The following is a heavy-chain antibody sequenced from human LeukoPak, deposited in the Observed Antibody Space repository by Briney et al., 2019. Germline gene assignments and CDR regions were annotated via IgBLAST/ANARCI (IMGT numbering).Heavy chain of an antibody. Sequence: PGGSLRLSCAASGFTFSDYYMSWIRQAPGKGLEWVSYINSGSTYTIYADSVKGRFTFSRDNAKKSLFLQMNSLRAEDTAVYYCARAGYSSTSRIDSWGQGTLVTVSS. CDR1: GFTFSDYY. CDR3: ARAGYSSTSRIDS. D-gene: IGHD5-18*01. J-gene: IGHJ4*02. CDR2: INSGSTYT. V-gene: IGHV3-11*06.